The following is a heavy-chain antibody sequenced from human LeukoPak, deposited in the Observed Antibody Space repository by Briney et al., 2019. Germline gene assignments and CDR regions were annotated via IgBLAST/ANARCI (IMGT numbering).Heavy chain of an antibody. CDR3: AKDWDTAMVTGVDY. CDR2: ISGSGGST. V-gene: IGHV3-23*01. D-gene: IGHD5-18*01. CDR1: GFTFSSYG. J-gene: IGHJ4*02. Sequence: PGGSLRLSCAASGFTFSSYGMSWVRQAPGKGLEWVSAISGSGGSTYYADSVKGRFTISRDNSKNTLYLQMNSLRAEDTAVYYCAKDWDTAMVTGVDYWGQGTLVTVSS.